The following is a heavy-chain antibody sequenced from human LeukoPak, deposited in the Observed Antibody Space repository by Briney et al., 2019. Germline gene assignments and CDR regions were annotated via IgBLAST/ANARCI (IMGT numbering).Heavy chain of an antibody. V-gene: IGHV3-23*01. CDR2: VSASGDRT. CDR1: GFSFSNYD. J-gene: IGHJ3*02. Sequence: GGSLRLSCAASGFSFSNYDMIWVRQTPGKGLEGVSFVSASGDRTHYADSVKGRFTISRDNSKNTLYLQMYNLRAEDSAMYYCARDRAGDKWGDIWGQGTIVTVSS. D-gene: IGHD4-17*01. CDR3: ARDRAGDKWGDI.